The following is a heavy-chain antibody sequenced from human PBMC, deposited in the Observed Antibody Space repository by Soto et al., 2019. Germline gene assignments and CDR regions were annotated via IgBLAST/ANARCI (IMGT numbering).Heavy chain of an antibody. CDR1: GASISGFY. J-gene: IGHJ5*02. Sequence: PSETLSLTCTVSGASISGFYWSWIRKSAGKGLEWIGRIYATGTTDYNPSLKSRVMMSVDTSKNQFSLKLRSVTAADTAVYYCARGPPTFSPKKNWFDPWGQGTLVTVSS. V-gene: IGHV4-4*07. CDR3: ARGPPTFSPKKNWFDP. CDR2: IYATGTT.